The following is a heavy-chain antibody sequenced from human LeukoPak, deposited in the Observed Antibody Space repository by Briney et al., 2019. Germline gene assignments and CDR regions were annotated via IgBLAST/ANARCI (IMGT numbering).Heavy chain of an antibody. CDR1: GFTFGDYA. CDR2: IRYDGSNK. J-gene: IGHJ4*02. CDR3: AKDPTPPSGGVYYFDY. V-gene: IGHV3-30*02. D-gene: IGHD3-16*01. Sequence: GGSLRLSCTASGFTFGDYAMSWFRQAPGKGLEWVAFIRYDGSNKYYADSVKGRFTISRDNSKNTLYLQMNSLRAEDTAVYYCAKDPTPPSGGVYYFDYWGQGTLVTVSS.